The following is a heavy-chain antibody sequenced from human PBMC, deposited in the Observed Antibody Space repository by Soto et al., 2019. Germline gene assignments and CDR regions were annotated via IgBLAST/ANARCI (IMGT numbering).Heavy chain of an antibody. CDR2: IYSGGST. D-gene: IGHD5-18*01. CDR3: ASWSGYSYGPQFDY. V-gene: IGHV3-53*01. J-gene: IGHJ4*02. Sequence: LRLSCAASGFTVSSNYMSWVRQAPGKGLEWVSVIYSGGSTYYADSVKGRFTISRDNSKNTLYLQVNSLRAEDTAVYYCASWSGYSYGPQFDYWGQGTLVTVSS. CDR1: GFTVSSNY.